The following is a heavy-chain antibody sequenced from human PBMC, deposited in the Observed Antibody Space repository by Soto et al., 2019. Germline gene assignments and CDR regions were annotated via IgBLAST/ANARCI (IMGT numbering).Heavy chain of an antibody. D-gene: IGHD3-22*01. J-gene: IGHJ4*02. V-gene: IGHV1-46*01. Sequence: ASVKVSCKASGYTFTSYYMHWVRQAPGQGLEWMGIINPSGGSTSYAQKFQGRVTMTRDTSTSTVYMELSSLRSEDTAVYYCASLGYDSSGYSKKFDYWGQGTLVTVSS. CDR1: GYTFTSYY. CDR2: INPSGGST. CDR3: ASLGYDSSGYSKKFDY.